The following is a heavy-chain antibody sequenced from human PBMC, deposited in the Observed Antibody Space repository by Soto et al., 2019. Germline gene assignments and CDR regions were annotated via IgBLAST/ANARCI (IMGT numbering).Heavy chain of an antibody. V-gene: IGHV4-30-2*01. CDR3: ARRVGTFNGRGYYGMDV. Sequence: SETLSLTCAVSGGSISSGGYSWSWIRQPPGKGLEWIGYIYHSGSTYYNPSLKSRVTISVDRSKNQFSLKLSSVTAADTAVYYCARRVGTFNGRGYYGMDVWGQGTTVTVSS. J-gene: IGHJ6*02. CDR2: IYHSGST. CDR1: GGSISSGGYS.